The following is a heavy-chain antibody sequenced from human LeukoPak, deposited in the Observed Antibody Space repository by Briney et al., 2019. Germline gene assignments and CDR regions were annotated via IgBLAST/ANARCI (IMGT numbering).Heavy chain of an antibody. Sequence: GGSLRLSCAASGFTFSSYWMSWVRQAPGKGLEWVANIKQDGSEKYYVDSVKGRFTISRDNAKNSLYLQMNSLRAEDTAVYYCAKERRSMVTYYWGQGTLVTVSS. J-gene: IGHJ4*02. V-gene: IGHV3-7*03. CDR3: AKERRSMVTYY. D-gene: IGHD5-18*01. CDR2: IKQDGSEK. CDR1: GFTFSSYW.